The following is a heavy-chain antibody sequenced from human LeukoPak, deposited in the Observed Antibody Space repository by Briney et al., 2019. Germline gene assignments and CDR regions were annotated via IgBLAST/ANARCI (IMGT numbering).Heavy chain of an antibody. J-gene: IGHJ6*03. CDR1: GGSFRGYY. D-gene: IGHD2-2*01. CDR3: ARFGYCSSTSCENYYYMDV. V-gene: IGHV4-34*01. CDR2: INHSGST. Sequence: SETLSLTCAVYGGSFRGYYWSWIRQPPGKGLEWIGEINHSGSTNYNPSLKSRVTISVDTSKNQFSLKLSSVTAADTAVYYCARFGYCSSTSCENYYYMDVWGKGTTVTVSS.